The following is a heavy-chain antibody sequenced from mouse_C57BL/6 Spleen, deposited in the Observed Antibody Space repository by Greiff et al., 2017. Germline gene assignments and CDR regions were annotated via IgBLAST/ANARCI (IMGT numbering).Heavy chain of an antibody. D-gene: IGHD2-3*01. Sequence: EVQLQQSGPELVKPGASVKISCKASGYTFTDYYMNWVKQSHGKSLEWIGDINPNNGGTSYNQKFKGKATLTVDKSSSTAYMGPRSLTSEDSAVYYCARGGDDGYYDYFDYWGQGTTLTVSS. CDR2: INPNNGGT. CDR3: ARGGDDGYYDYFDY. J-gene: IGHJ2*01. V-gene: IGHV1-26*01. CDR1: GYTFTDYY.